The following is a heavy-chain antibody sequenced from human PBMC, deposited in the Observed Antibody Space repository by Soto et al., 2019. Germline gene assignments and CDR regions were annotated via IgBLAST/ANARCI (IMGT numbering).Heavy chain of an antibody. CDR2: ISSNGVGT. D-gene: IGHD6-6*01. CDR3: ARRARPDFYYMDV. Sequence: AGSLRLSCAASGFTLSGSAMDWVLQAPGKGLEYVSGISSNGVGTYYANSVQGRFTISRDNSKNTVYLQMGSLRPEDMAVYYCARRARPDFYYMDVWGKGTTVTVSS. CDR1: GFTLSGSA. V-gene: IGHV3-64*01. J-gene: IGHJ6*03.